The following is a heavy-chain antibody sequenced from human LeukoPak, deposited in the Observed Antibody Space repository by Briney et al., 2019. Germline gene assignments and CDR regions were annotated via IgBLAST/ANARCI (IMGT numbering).Heavy chain of an antibody. Sequence: ASVKVSCKASGYTFTGYYMHWVRQAPGQGLEWMGRINPNSGGTNYAQKFQGRVTMTRDTSISTAYMELSRLRSDDTAVYYCARAKDYYDSSGWDAFDIWGQGTMVTVSS. CDR1: GYTFTGYY. V-gene: IGHV1-2*06. CDR3: ARAKDYYDSSGWDAFDI. CDR2: INPNSGGT. J-gene: IGHJ3*02. D-gene: IGHD3-22*01.